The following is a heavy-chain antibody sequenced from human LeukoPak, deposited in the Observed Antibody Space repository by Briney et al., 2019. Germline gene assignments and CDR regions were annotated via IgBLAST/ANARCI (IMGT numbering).Heavy chain of an antibody. V-gene: IGHV4-59*01. J-gene: IGHJ4*02. CDR1: GGSISSYY. CDR3: ARGYCSSTSCYIYYFDY. Sequence: SETLSLTCSVPGGSISSYYWGWIRQPPGKGLEWIGYIYYSGSTNYDPSLKSRVTISVDTSKNQFSLKLSSVTAADTAVYYCARGYCSSTSCYIYYFDYWGQGTLVTVSS. D-gene: IGHD2-2*02. CDR2: IYYSGST.